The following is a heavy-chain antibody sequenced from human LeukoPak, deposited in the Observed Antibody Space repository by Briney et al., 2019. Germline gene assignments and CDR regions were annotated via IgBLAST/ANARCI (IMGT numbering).Heavy chain of an antibody. D-gene: IGHD2-8*01. CDR3: ARGYCTSGVCFDP. J-gene: IGHJ5*02. CDR1: GFTVSSNY. Sequence: GGSLRLSCAASGFTVSSNYMTRVRQAPGKGLGWVSIIYSGGSTYYADSVKGRFTISRDNSKNTLYLQMNSLRPEDTAVYYCARGYCTSGVCFDPWGQGTLVTVSS. CDR2: IYSGGST. V-gene: IGHV3-66*02.